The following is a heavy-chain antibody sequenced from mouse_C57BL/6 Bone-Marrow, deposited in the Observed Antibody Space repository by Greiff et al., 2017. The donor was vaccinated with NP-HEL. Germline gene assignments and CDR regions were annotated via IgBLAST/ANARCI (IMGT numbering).Heavy chain of an antibody. D-gene: IGHD1-1*01. CDR1: GYAFSSYW. J-gene: IGHJ4*01. CDR3: ARGDYGRSRFGYARDY. Sequence: QVQLQQSGAELVKPGASVKISCKASGYAFSSYWMNWVKERPGTGLAWIGQLYPGDGDTKYNGKFKGKATLTADKSSSTAYMQVSSLTSEDSAVYFCARGDYGRSRFGYARDYWGQGTSVTVSS. CDR2: LYPGDGDT. V-gene: IGHV1-80*01.